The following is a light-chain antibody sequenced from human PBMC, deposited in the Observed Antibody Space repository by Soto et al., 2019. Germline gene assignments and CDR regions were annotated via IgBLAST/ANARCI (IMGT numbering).Light chain of an antibody. CDR2: GAS. Sequence: EIVLTQSPGILSLSPGERVTLSCRASQSVSSDLAWYQQKPGQAPGLLIYGASTRATGFPARFSGSGSGTEFTLTISGLQSEDFAVYYCLQYSNWPLTFGGGTKVDIK. J-gene: IGKJ4*01. V-gene: IGKV3-15*01. CDR3: LQYSNWPLT. CDR1: QSVSSD.